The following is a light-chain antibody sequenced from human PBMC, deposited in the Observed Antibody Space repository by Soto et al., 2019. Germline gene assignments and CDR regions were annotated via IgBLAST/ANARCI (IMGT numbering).Light chain of an antibody. Sequence: QSVLTQPPSVSAAAGQKVTISCSGSRSNIGNNYVSWYQQLPGKAPKLVISENYKRPSGIPDRFSGSKSGTSATLGITGLQTEDEADYFCATLDTTLSAGVFGGGTKLTVL. CDR1: RSNIGNNY. J-gene: IGLJ2*01. CDR2: ENY. CDR3: ATLDTTLSAGV. V-gene: IGLV1-51*02.